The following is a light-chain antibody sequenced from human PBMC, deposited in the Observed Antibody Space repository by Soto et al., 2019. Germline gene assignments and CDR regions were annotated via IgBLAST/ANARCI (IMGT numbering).Light chain of an antibody. CDR3: QHYRDYSWT. V-gene: IGKV1-5*03. J-gene: IGKJ1*01. CDR1: QSLSRW. CDR2: TTS. Sequence: DIQLTQSPSTLSASVGDRITITCRASQSLSRWLAWYQQKPGKAPKLLLYTTSCLESGVPSRFSGSGSGTEFTLTISRLQPDDFAAYYCQHYRDYSWTFGQGTKVEIK.